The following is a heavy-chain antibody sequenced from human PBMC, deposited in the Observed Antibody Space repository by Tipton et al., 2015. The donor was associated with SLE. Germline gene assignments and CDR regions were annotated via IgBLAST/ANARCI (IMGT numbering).Heavy chain of an antibody. V-gene: IGHV4-59*12. J-gene: IGHJ3*02. CDR2: IYYSGST. CDR1: GGSISSYY. Sequence: TLSLTCTVSGGSISSYYWSWIRQPPGKGLEWIGSIYYSGSTYYNPSLKSRVTISVDTSKNQFSLKLSSVTAADTAVYYCARSLAVADAFDIWGQGTMVTVSS. D-gene: IGHD6-19*01. CDR3: ARSLAVADAFDI.